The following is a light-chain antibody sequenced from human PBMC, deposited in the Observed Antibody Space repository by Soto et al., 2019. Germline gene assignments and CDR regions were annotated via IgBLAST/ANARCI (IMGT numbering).Light chain of an antibody. CDR2: GAS. J-gene: IGKJ4*02. Sequence: EMVMTQSPATLSVSPGERATLSCRASQGISSYLAWYQQKPGQAPKLLIYGASTMQTGIPARFSGSGSGTEFTLTISCLQSEDFAVYYCQQYNNYSPCTFGRGTKVDIK. CDR1: QGISSY. V-gene: IGKV3-15*01. CDR3: QQYNNYSPCT.